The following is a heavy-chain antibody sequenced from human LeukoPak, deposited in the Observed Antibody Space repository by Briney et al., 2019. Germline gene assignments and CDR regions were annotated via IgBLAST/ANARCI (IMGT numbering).Heavy chain of an antibody. J-gene: IGHJ3*02. CDR1: GFTFSSYA. CDR2: ISGSGGST. Sequence: GGSLRLSCAASGFTFSSYAMSWVRQAPGKGLEWVSAISGSGGSTYYADSVKGRFTISRDNSKNTLYLQMNSLRAEDTAVYYCAKNGNEEYYDFWSGSGAFDIWGQGTMVTVSS. D-gene: IGHD3-3*01. V-gene: IGHV3-23*01. CDR3: AKNGNEEYYDFWSGSGAFDI.